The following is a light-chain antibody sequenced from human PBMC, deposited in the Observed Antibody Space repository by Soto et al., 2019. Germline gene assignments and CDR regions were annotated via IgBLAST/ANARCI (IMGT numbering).Light chain of an antibody. CDR2: DVS. CDR3: SSYTSSSTHL. V-gene: IGLV2-14*01. Sequence: QSVLTQPASVSGSPGQSITISCTGTSSDVGGYNYVSWYQQHPGKAPKLMIYDVSNRPSGVSSRFSGSKSGNTASLTISGLQAEDVSDYYCSSYTSSSTHLFGTGTKVTVL. CDR1: SSDVGGYNY. J-gene: IGLJ1*01.